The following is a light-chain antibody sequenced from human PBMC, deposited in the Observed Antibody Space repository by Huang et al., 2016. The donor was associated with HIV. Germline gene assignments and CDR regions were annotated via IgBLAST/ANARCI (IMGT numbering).Light chain of an antibody. CDR3: QQYNNWPPWT. J-gene: IGKJ1*01. CDR1: QSVSSS. V-gene: IGKV3-15*01. CDR2: GAS. Sequence: EMVMTQSPATLSVSPGERVTLSCRASQSVSSSVVGYQQEPGQAPRRLIYGASTRAKGIQHRCSGGGAGTGFNLTSSSLQSEDFAVYDGQQYNNWPPWTFGQGTKVESK.